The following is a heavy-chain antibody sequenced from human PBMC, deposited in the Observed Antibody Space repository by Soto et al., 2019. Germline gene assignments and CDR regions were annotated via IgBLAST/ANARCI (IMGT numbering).Heavy chain of an antibody. Sequence: TGGSLRLSCAASGFTFSSYSMHWVRQAPGKGLEYVSSISSNGGSTYHVNSVKGRFTISRDNSKNMLYLQMGSLRTEDMAVYYCARGYCSGGSCYYFEYWGQGTLVTVSS. CDR2: ISSNGGST. CDR3: ARGYCSGGSCYYFEY. CDR1: GFTFSSYS. V-gene: IGHV3-64*01. J-gene: IGHJ4*02. D-gene: IGHD2-15*01.